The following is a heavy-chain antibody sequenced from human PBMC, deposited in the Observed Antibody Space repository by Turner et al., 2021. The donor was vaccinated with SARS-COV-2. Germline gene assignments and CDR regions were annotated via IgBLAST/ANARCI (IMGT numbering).Heavy chain of an antibody. CDR2: FDPEDRET. D-gene: IGHD6-25*01. V-gene: IGHV1-24*01. CDR1: GYTLTEIF. Sequence: QVPLVQSGAEMKKPGASVKVSCKVSGYTLTEIFIHWVRQAPGKGLEWMGGFDPEDRETIYAQKFQGRVTMTEDTSTDIAYMELSSLSSDDTAVYYCATDPLGWAGYDYWGQGTLVTVSS. CDR3: ATDPLGWAGYDY. J-gene: IGHJ4*02.